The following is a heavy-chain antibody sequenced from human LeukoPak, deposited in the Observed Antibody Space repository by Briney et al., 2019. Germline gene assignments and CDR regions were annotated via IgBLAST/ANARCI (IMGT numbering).Heavy chain of an antibody. V-gene: IGHV3-49*03. J-gene: IGHJ4*02. D-gene: IGHD5-18*01. CDR2: IRSKAYGGTT. CDR1: GFTFGDYA. CDR3: TREDRYSYGLFDY. Sequence: GGSLRLSCTASGFTFGDYAMSWFRQAPGKGLEWVGFIRSKAYGGTTEYAASVKGRFTISRDDSRSLAYLQMNSLKTEDTAVYYCTREDRYSYGLFDYWGQRTLVTVSS.